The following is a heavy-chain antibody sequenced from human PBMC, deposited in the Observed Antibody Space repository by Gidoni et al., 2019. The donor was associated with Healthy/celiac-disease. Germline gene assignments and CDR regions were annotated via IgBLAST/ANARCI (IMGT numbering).Heavy chain of an antibody. Sequence: EVQLVESGGGWVKPGGSLRLSCAASGFTFSNAWMNWVRQAPGKGLEWVGRMKSKTDGGTTDYAAPVKGRFTISRDDSKNTLYLQMNSLKTEDTAVYYCTTRYSYGPERDYWGQGTLVTVSS. V-gene: IGHV3-15*07. CDR2: MKSKTDGGTT. D-gene: IGHD5-18*01. CDR3: TTRYSYGPERDY. CDR1: GFTFSNAW. J-gene: IGHJ4*02.